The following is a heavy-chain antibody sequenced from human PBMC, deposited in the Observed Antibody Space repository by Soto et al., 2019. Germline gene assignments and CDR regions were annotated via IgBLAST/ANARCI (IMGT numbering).Heavy chain of an antibody. CDR3: ARDGGGNAFDI. J-gene: IGHJ3*02. D-gene: IGHD3-16*01. CDR1: GFTFSTYS. Sequence: GGSLRLSCAATGFTFSTYSMSWVRQAPGKGLEWVSSISSGATYIYYADSVKGRFTISRDNAKNSLFLQMNSLRAEDTAVYYCARDGGGNAFDIWGQGTMVTGSS. CDR2: ISSGATYI. V-gene: IGHV3-21*01.